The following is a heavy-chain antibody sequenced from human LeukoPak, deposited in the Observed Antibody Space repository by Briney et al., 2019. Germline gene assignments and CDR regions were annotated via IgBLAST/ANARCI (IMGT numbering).Heavy chain of an antibody. J-gene: IGHJ4*02. Sequence: GGSLRLSCAASGFTFSSYAVSWVRQAPGKGLEWVSAISGSGGSIYYADSVKGRFTISRDNSKNTLYLQMNSLRAEDTAVYYCAKDIRFGVRGVITIDYWGQGTLVTVSS. V-gene: IGHV3-23*01. CDR3: AKDIRFGVRGVITIDY. D-gene: IGHD3-10*01. CDR2: ISGSGGSI. CDR1: GFTFSSYA.